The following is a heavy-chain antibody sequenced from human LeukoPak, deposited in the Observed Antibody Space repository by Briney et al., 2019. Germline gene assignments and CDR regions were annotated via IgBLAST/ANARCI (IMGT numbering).Heavy chain of an antibody. CDR1: GFTFNNYV. J-gene: IGHJ6*03. CDR2: ISCDGSRK. Sequence: PGGSLRLSCVASGFTFNNYVMHWVRQAPSKGLEWVAVISCDGSRKYYADSVKGRFTISRDNSQNTLYLQMNSLRTEDTAVYYCAKADEYYCYYYYMDGWGRGGTVAVSS. D-gene: IGHD5-24*01. V-gene: IGHV3-30*04. CDR3: AKADEYYCYYYYMDG.